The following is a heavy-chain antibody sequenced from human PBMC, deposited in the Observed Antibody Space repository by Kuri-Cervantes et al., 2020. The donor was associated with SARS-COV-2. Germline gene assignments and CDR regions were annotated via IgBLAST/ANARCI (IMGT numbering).Heavy chain of an antibody. CDR1: GYTFSNSG. V-gene: IGHV1-18*01. CDR3: ARDPPDFWSGSYGSSRQDLDY. CDR2: IRGYNKDM. Sequence: ASAKVSCKASGYTFSNSGINWVRQAPGRGLEWMGWIRGYNKDMKYAQKFQGRVTMTTDTFMTTAYMELRSLRSDDTAVYFCARDPPDFWSGSYGSSRQDLDYWGQGTLVTVSS. D-gene: IGHD3-3*01. J-gene: IGHJ4*02.